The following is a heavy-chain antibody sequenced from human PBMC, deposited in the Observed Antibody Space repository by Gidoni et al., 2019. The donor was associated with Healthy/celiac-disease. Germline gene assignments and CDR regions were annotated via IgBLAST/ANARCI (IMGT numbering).Heavy chain of an antibody. Sequence: QVQLVESGGGVVQPGRSLGLSCAASGFTFSRYGMHWVRQAPGKGLEWVAVIWYDGSNKYYADSVKGRFTISRDNSKNTLYLQMNSLRAEDTAVYYCASAPNYPYCGGDCYLDYWGQGTLVTVSS. CDR1: GFTFSRYG. V-gene: IGHV3-33*01. CDR2: IWYDGSNK. J-gene: IGHJ4*02. D-gene: IGHD2-21*02. CDR3: ASAPNYPYCGGDCYLDY.